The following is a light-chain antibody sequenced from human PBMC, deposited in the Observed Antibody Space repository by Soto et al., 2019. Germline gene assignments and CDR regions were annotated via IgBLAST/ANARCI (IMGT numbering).Light chain of an antibody. V-gene: IGLV2-14*01. CDR3: SSYTSGSTLYV. Sequence: QSVLTQPASVSGSPGQSITISCTGTSSDVGGYNYVSWYQQHPGKAPKRMIYDVSNRSSGVSNRFSGSKSGNTASLTISGLQAEDEADYYCSSYTSGSTLYVFGTGTKVTVL. CDR1: SSDVGGYNY. J-gene: IGLJ1*01. CDR2: DVS.